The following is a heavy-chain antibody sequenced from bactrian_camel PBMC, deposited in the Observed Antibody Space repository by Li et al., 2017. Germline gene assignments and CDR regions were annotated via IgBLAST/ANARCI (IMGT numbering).Heavy chain of an antibody. CDR1: GSITSRNR. J-gene: IGHJ4*01. V-gene: IGHV3S53*01. Sequence: HVQLVESGGGSVEAGGSLRLSCAVSGSITSRNRTGWFRQFSQTRYEGVAAMDSDGRTGYADSVKGRFTISKDNAKNILYLQMNSLKPEDTAMYYCAAAPLGGVISGGSWLSADEFDYWGRGTQVTVS. CDR2: MDSDGRT. D-gene: IGHD3*01. CDR3: AAAPLGGVISGGSWLSADEFDY.